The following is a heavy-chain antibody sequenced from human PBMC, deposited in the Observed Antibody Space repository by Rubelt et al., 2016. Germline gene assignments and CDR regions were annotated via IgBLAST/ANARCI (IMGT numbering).Heavy chain of an antibody. CDR2: IYSGGRT. CDR1: GFTVSSNY. CDR3: AKGSSGWYGGYYYGMDV. J-gene: IGHJ6*02. Sequence: QPGGSLRLSCAASGFTVSSNYMSWVRQAPGKGLEWVSVIYSGGRTYYADSVKGRFTISRHNSKNTLYLQMNSLRAEDTAVYYCAKGSSGWYGGYYYGMDVWGQGTTVTVSS. D-gene: IGHD6-19*01. V-gene: IGHV3-53*04.